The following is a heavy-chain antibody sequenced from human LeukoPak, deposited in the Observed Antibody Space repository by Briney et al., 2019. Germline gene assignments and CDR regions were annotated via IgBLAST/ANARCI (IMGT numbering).Heavy chain of an antibody. Sequence: GGSLRLSCVASGFTFHDYGIHWVRQAPGKGPEWVSGISWNSRSIGYADSVKGRFTFSRDNAKNSLYLQMNSLRVEDTAFYYCAKDSSSGYYRHLDYWGQGIQVTVSS. CDR3: AKDSSSGYYRHLDY. V-gene: IGHV3-9*01. J-gene: IGHJ4*02. D-gene: IGHD3-22*01. CDR1: GFTFHDYG. CDR2: ISWNSRSI.